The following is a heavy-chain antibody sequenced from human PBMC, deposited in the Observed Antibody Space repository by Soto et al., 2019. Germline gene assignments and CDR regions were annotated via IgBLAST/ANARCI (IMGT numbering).Heavy chain of an antibody. CDR1: GGTFSSYA. J-gene: IGHJ3*02. CDR2: IIPIFGTA. CDR3: ARDFGIAAAGSAFDI. D-gene: IGHD6-13*01. Sequence: QVQLVQSGAEVKKPGSSVKVSCKASGGTFSSYAISWVRQAPGQGLEWMGGIIPIFGTANYAQKFQGRVTIXXDXSXXTAYMELSSLRSEDTAVYYCARDFGIAAAGSAFDIWGQGTMVTVSS. V-gene: IGHV1-69*12.